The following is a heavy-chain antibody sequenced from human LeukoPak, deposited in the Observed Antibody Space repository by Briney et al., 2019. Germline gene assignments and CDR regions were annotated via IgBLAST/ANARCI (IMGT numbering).Heavy chain of an antibody. CDR1: GYTFTSYA. CDR3: GRYYLEGRCFDY. CDR2: INPNSGGT. J-gene: IGHJ4*02. D-gene: IGHD3-16*01. V-gene: IGHV1-2*02. Sequence: ASVKVSCKASGYTFTSYAMHWVRQAPGQRLEWMGWINPNSGGTNYAQKFQGRVTMTRGTSIRTVYMELSRLRSDDTAVYYCGRYYLEGRCFDYWGQGTLVTVSS.